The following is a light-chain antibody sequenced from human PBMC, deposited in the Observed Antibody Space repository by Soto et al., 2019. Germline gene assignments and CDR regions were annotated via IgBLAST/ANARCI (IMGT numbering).Light chain of an antibody. V-gene: IGKV3-15*01. J-gene: IGKJ1*01. CDR3: QQYDNWPQT. CDR1: QSVSSN. Sequence: EFVFTQSPATLSVSPGEGATLSCRASQSVSSNLAWYQQKPGQAPRLLIYGASTRATGIPARFSGTGSGTDFTLTVSSLQSEDFAVYYCQQYDNWPQTFGQGTKVDIK. CDR2: GAS.